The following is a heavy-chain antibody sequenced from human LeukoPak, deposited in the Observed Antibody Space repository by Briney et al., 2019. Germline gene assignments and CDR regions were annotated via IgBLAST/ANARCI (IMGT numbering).Heavy chain of an antibody. Sequence: SETLSLTCTVSGGSISSSSYYWGWIRQPPGKGLEWIGSIYYSGSTYYNPSLKSRVTISVDTSKNQFSLKLSSVTAADTAVYYCARGPCLGFGSYLGYWGQGTLVTVSS. D-gene: IGHD3-10*01. CDR2: IYYSGST. CDR1: GGSISSSSYY. V-gene: IGHV4-39*07. J-gene: IGHJ4*02. CDR3: ARGPCLGFGSYLGY.